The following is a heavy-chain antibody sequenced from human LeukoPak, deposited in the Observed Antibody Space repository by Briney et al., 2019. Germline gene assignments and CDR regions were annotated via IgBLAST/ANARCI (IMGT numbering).Heavy chain of an antibody. CDR2: INSDGSST. CDR3: ARKRDGSGTYFNNYFYYYYMDV. D-gene: IGHD3-10*01. CDR1: GFTFSSYW. J-gene: IGHJ6*03. Sequence: GGSLRLSCAASGFTFSSYWMHWVRQAPGKGLVWVSRINSDGSSTSYADSVKGRFTISRDNAKNTLYLQMNSLRAEDTAVYYCARKRDGSGTYFNNYFYYYYMDVWGKGTTVTVTS. V-gene: IGHV3-74*01.